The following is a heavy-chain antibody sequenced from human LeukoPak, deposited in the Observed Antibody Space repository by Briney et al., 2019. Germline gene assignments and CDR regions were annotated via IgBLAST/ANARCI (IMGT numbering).Heavy chain of an antibody. CDR1: GFTFSSYA. D-gene: IGHD6-13*01. CDR2: ISHDGSNK. J-gene: IGHJ1*01. Sequence: PGGSLRLSCAASGFTFSSYAMHWVRQAPGKGLEWVAAISHDGSNKYHADSVKGRFTISRDSSKNTVYLQMNSLRAEDTAVYFCAGSPKYSSSWYEYFQHWGQGTLVTVSS. CDR3: AGSPKYSSSWYEYFQH. V-gene: IGHV3-30*01.